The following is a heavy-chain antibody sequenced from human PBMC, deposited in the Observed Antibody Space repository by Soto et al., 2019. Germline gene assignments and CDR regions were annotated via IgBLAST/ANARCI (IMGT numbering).Heavy chain of an antibody. CDR3: ARDFRSSWNYQNWFDP. V-gene: IGHV4-61*01. Sequence: SETLSLTCTVSGGSVSSGSYYWSWIRQPPGKGLEWIGYIYYSGSTNYNPSLKSRVTISVDTSKNQFSLKLSSVTAADTAVYYCARDFRSSWNYQNWFDPWGQGTLVTSPQ. CDR1: GGSVSSGSYY. CDR2: IYYSGST. J-gene: IGHJ5*02. D-gene: IGHD1-7*01.